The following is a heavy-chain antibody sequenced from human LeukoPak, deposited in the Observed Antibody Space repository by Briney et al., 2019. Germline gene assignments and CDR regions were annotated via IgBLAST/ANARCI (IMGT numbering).Heavy chain of an antibody. Sequence: PGGSLRLSCAASGFTFSSYAMSWVRQAPGKGLEWVSAISGSGGSTYYADSAKGRFTISRDNSKNTLYLQMNSLRAEDTAVYYCAKAITMIVVVNDAFDIWGQGTMVTVSS. V-gene: IGHV3-23*01. CDR2: ISGSGGST. CDR3: AKAITMIVVVNDAFDI. CDR1: GFTFSSYA. D-gene: IGHD3-22*01. J-gene: IGHJ3*02.